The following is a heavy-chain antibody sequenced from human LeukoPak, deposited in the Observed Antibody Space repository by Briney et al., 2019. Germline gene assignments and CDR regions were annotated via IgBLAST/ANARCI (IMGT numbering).Heavy chain of an antibody. V-gene: IGHV1-46*01. Sequence: ASVKVSCKASRYTFTSYYMHWVRQAPGQGLEGMGIINPSGGSTSYAQKFQGRVTITRDTSTSTVYMELSSLRSEDTAVYYCARYCSSTSCYGYYYGMDVWGKGTTVTVSS. CDR2: INPSGGST. CDR3: ARYCSSTSCYGYYYGMDV. J-gene: IGHJ6*04. CDR1: RYTFTSYY. D-gene: IGHD2-2*01.